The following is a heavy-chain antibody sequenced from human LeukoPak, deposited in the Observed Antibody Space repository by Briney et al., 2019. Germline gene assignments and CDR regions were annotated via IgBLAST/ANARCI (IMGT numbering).Heavy chain of an antibody. D-gene: IGHD2-2*01. J-gene: IGHJ4*02. CDR1: GFTFSSYA. CDR3: AKDPDFYCSSTSCYSLYFDY. V-gene: IGHV3-23*01. CDR2: ISGSGGST. Sequence: GSLRLSCAASGFTFSSYAMSWVRQAPGKGLEWVSAISGSGGSTYYADSVKGRFTISRDNSKNTLYLQMNSLRAEDTAVYYCAKDPDFYCSSTSCYSLYFDYWGQGTLVTVHS.